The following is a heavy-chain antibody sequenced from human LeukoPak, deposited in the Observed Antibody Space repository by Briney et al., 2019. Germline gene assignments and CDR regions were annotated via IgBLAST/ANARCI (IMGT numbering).Heavy chain of an antibody. J-gene: IGHJ4*02. CDR1: GFTFSSYA. V-gene: IGHV3-30-3*01. CDR3: ARDKSQQWLDDFDY. D-gene: IGHD6-19*01. CDR2: ISYDGSNK. Sequence: GGSLRLSCAASGFTFSSYAMHWVRQAPGKGLEWVAVISYDGSNKYYADSVNGRFTISRDNSKNTLYLQMNSLRAEDTAVYYCARDKSQQWLDDFDYWGQGTLVTVSS.